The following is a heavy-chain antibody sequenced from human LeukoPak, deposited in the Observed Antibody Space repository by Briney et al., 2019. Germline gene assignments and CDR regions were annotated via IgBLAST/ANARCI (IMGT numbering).Heavy chain of an antibody. D-gene: IGHD3-22*01. Sequence: KPSETLSLTCTVPGGSINYYYWSWIRQPPGKGLEYIGYIYSSGSTNYNPSLKSRVTMSVDTSKNQFSLKLSSVTAADTAVYYCARDSRYSDTSGYYYSHYYMDVWGKGTTVTVSS. J-gene: IGHJ6*03. V-gene: IGHV4-59*01. CDR3: ARDSRYSDTSGYYYSHYYMDV. CDR2: IYSSGST. CDR1: GGSINYYY.